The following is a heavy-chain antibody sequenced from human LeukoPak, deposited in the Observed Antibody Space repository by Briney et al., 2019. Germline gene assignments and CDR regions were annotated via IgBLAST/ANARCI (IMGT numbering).Heavy chain of an antibody. J-gene: IGHJ3*02. CDR2: IYPGDSDT. CDR1: GYIFTSYW. D-gene: IGHD2-15*01. CDR3: ARPTFGSGGYRHSGGAFDI. Sequence: GESLKISCKGSGYIFTSYWIGWVRQMPGKGLEWMGIIYPGDSDTRYSPSFQGQVTISADKSISTAYLQWSSLKASDTAMYYCARPTFGSGGYRHSGGAFDIWGQGTMVTVSS. V-gene: IGHV5-51*01.